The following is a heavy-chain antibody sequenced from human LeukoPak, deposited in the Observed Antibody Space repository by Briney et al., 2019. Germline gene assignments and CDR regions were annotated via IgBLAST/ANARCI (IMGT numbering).Heavy chain of an antibody. D-gene: IGHD3-9*01. J-gene: IGHJ5*02. CDR2: IYHSGST. Sequence: SETLSLTCTVSGYSISSGYYWGWIRQPPGKGLEWIGSIYHSGSTYYNPSLKSRVTISVDTSKNQFSLKLSSVTAADTAVYYCARGDMLRYFDWLSRNWFDPWGQGTLVTVSS. CDR3: ARGDMLRYFDWLSRNWFDP. CDR1: GYSISSGYY. V-gene: IGHV4-38-2*02.